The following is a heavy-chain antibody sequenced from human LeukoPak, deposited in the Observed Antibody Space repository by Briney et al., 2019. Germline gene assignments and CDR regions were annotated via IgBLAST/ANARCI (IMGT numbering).Heavy chain of an antibody. J-gene: IGHJ4*02. CDR1: GFTSGIYA. CDR3: GREPSGNNYGYVDY. V-gene: IGHV3-23*01. D-gene: IGHD5-18*01. Sequence: PGGSLILSCAASGFTSGIYAMSWVRQAPGEGLEWVSAFSGGGDSFYADSVKGRFSISRDNPKNTLYLQMNSLSAEDAAVFYCGREPSGNNYGYVDYWGQGTQVTVSS. CDR2: FSGGGDS.